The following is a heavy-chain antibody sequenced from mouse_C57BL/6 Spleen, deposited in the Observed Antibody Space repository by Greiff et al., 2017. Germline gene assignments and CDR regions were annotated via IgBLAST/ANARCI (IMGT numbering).Heavy chain of an antibody. J-gene: IGHJ4*01. CDR3: TSPYDYDGYYAMDY. V-gene: IGHV1-15*01. CDR1: GYTFTDYE. D-gene: IGHD2-4*01. CDR2: IDPETGGT. Sequence: LVESGAELVRPGASVTLSCKASGYTFTDYEMHWVKQTPVHGLEWIGAIDPETGGTAYNQKFKGKAILTADKSSSTAYMELRSLTSEDSAVYYCTSPYDYDGYYAMDYWGQGTSVTVSS.